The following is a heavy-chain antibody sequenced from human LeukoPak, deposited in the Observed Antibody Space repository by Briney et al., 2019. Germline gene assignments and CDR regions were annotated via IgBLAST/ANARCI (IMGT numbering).Heavy chain of an antibody. Sequence: GESLKISCKGSGYSFTSYWIGWVRQMPGKGLEWMGIIYPGDSDTRYSPSFQGQVTISADKSISTAYLQWSSLKASDTAMYYRARLGYYGSGSPGYFDYWGQGTLVTVSS. D-gene: IGHD3-10*01. CDR2: IYPGDSDT. CDR3: ARLGYYGSGSPGYFDY. CDR1: GYSFTSYW. V-gene: IGHV5-51*01. J-gene: IGHJ4*02.